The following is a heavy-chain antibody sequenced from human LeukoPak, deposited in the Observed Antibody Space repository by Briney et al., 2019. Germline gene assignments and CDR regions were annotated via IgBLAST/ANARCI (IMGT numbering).Heavy chain of an antibody. CDR2: INHSGST. CDR1: GGSFSGYY. J-gene: IGHJ4*02. V-gene: IGHV4-34*01. Sequence: ASETLSLTCAVYGGSFSGYYWSWIRQPPGKGLEWIGEINHSGSTNYNPSLKSRVTISVDTSKNQFSLKLSSVTAADTAVYYCARLPPDYDILTGYTHANYFDYWGQGTLVTVSS. D-gene: IGHD3-9*01. CDR3: ARLPPDYDILTGYTHANYFDY.